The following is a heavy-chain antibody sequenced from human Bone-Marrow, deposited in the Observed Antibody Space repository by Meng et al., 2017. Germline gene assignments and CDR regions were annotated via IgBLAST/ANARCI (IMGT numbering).Heavy chain of an antibody. CDR1: GGSISSSNW. J-gene: IGHJ4*02. CDR3: ARTRGYSYGYYGY. D-gene: IGHD5-18*01. V-gene: IGHV4-4*02. CDR2: IYHSGST. Sequence: QVQLQESGPGLVKPSGTLSLTCAVSGGSISSSNWWSWVRQPPGKGLEWIGEIYHSGSTHYNPSLKSQVTISINKSKNQFFLKLSSVTAADTAVYYCARTRGYSYGYYGYWGQGTLVTVSS.